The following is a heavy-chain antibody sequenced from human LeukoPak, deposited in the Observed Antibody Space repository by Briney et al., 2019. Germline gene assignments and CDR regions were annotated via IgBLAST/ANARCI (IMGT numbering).Heavy chain of an antibody. D-gene: IGHD4-23*01. Sequence: GASVKVSCKASGGTFSSYAISWVRQAPGQGLEWMGRIIPILGIANYAQKFQGRVTITADKSTSTAYMELSSLRSEDTAVYYCAGWAVIKPTGVFDYWGQGTLVTVSS. CDR3: AGWAVIKPTGVFDY. V-gene: IGHV1-69*04. CDR1: GGTFSSYA. J-gene: IGHJ4*02. CDR2: IIPILGIA.